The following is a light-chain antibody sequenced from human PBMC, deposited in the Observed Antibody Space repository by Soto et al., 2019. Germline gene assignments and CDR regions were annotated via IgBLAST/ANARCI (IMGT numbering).Light chain of an antibody. CDR1: QSVSSY. CDR2: DSS. CDR3: QQYNSYPLT. V-gene: IGKV3-11*01. J-gene: IGKJ4*01. Sequence: EIVLTQFPATLSLSPGDGATLSCRASQSVSSYLAWYQQKRGQAPRLLIYDSSNRATGIPARFSGSGSGTDFSLIISSLEPEDFATYYCQQYNSYPLTFGGGTKVEIK.